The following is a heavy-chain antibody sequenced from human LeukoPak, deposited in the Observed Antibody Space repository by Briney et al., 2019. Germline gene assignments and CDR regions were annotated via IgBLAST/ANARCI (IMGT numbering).Heavy chain of an antibody. J-gene: IGHJ3*02. CDR1: GGSIRSYY. CDR3: SSHLSNAFDI. Sequence: PSETLSLTCTVSGGSIRSYYLSWIRQPPGKGLEWIGYIYHSGSTNYNPSLKSRVTMSVDTSKNQFSLKLSSVTAADTAVYYCSSHLSNAFDIWGQGTMVIVSS. CDR2: IYHSGST. D-gene: IGHD2/OR15-2a*01. V-gene: IGHV4-59*01.